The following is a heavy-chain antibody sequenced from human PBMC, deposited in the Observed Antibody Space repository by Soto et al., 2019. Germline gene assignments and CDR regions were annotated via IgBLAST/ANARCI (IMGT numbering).Heavy chain of an antibody. D-gene: IGHD3-10*01. V-gene: IGHV4-39*01. J-gene: IGHJ6*02. Sequence: QLQLQESGPGLVKPSETLSLTCTVSGGSISSSSYYWGWIRQPPGKGLEWIGSIYYSGSTYYNPSLKSRVTISVDTSKNQFSLKLSSVTAADTAVYYCVCYGSGTHSYYYYGMDVWGQGTTVTVSS. CDR2: IYYSGST. CDR1: GGSISSSSYY. CDR3: VCYGSGTHSYYYYGMDV.